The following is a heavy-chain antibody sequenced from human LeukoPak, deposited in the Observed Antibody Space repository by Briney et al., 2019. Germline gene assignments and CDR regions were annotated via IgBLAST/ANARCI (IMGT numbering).Heavy chain of an antibody. CDR2: ISYSGST. D-gene: IGHD5-12*01. Sequence: PSETLSLTCTVSRGSISSSSYYWGWIRQPPGKGLEWIGSISYSGSTYYNPSLKSRVTISVDTSKNQFSLKLSSVTAADTAVYYCARGGRGYSGYDYLDYWGQGTLVTVSS. CDR3: ARGGRGYSGYDYLDY. V-gene: IGHV4-39*07. CDR1: RGSISSSSYY. J-gene: IGHJ4*02.